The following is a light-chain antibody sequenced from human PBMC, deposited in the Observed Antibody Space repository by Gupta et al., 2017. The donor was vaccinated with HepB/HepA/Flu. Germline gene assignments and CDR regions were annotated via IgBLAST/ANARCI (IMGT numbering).Light chain of an antibody. Sequence: QSVLTQPPSTSGTPGQRVTISCSGSRYNIGSNTVTWYQQVPGTAPKLLIYSDDQRPSGVPDRFSGSKSGTSASLAISGLQSEDEADYYCAAWDDSLNGLWVFGGGTKLTVL. CDR1: RYNIGSNT. J-gene: IGLJ3*02. V-gene: IGLV1-44*01. CDR2: SDD. CDR3: AAWDDSLNGLWV.